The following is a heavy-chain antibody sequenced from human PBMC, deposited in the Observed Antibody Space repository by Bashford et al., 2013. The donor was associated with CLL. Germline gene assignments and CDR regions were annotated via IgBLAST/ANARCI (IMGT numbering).Heavy chain of an antibody. D-gene: IGHD3-16*01. Sequence: SETLSLTCTVSGDSVTTTFTFWAWIRQPPGKGLEWIGTIHYSGNTYSGNTYYNVSLKSRVTVSVDTSRNGFSLQLTSVTAADAAVYYCARHQRLRGGGSGTFDIWGHGTMVTVSS. V-gene: IGHV4-39*01. J-gene: IGHJ3*02. CDR3: ARHQRLRGGGSGTFDI. CDR2: IHYSGNTYSGNT. CDR1: GDSVTTTFTF.